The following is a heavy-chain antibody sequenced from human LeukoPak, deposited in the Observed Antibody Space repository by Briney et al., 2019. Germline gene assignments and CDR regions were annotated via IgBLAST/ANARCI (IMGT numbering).Heavy chain of an antibody. CDR3: ASHPDSSGYPSPGNGEYFDY. V-gene: IGHV1-24*01. Sequence: ASVKVSCKVSGYTLTELSMHWVRQAPGKGLEWMGGFDPEDGETIYAQKFQGRVTITADKSTSTAYMELSSLRSEDTAVYYCASHPDSSGYPSPGNGEYFDYWGQGTLVTVSS. D-gene: IGHD3-22*01. CDR2: FDPEDGET. J-gene: IGHJ4*02. CDR1: GYTLTELS.